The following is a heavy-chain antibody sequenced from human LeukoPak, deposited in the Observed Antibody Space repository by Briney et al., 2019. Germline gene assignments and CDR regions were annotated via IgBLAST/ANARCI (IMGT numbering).Heavy chain of an antibody. Sequence: SETLSLTCAVYGGSFSGYYWSWIRQPPGKGPEWIGDINHSGSTNYNPSLKSRVSISVDTSKNQFSLKLSSVTAADTAVYYCASQRGYCSGGSCYSSDYWGQGTLVTVSS. V-gene: IGHV4-34*01. CDR1: GGSFSGYY. CDR2: INHSGST. D-gene: IGHD2-15*01. J-gene: IGHJ4*02. CDR3: ASQRGYCSGGSCYSSDY.